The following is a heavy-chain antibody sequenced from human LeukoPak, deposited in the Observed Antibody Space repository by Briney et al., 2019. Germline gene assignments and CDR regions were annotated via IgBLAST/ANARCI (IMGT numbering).Heavy chain of an antibody. CDR1: GFTFNTHE. V-gene: IGHV3-48*03. CDR3: AGGPQYGGSYVY. Sequence: GGSLRLSCAASGFTFNTHEMAWVRQAPGTGLEWVSYISSGGSTIRYADSVKGRFTISREDARGSVFPQMNGLRVEDTAIYYCAGGPQYGGSYVYWGQGILVTVSS. D-gene: IGHD1-26*01. CDR2: ISSGGSTI. J-gene: IGHJ4*02.